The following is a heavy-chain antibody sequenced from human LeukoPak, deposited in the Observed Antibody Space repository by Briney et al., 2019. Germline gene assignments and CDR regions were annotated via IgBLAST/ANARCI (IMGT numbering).Heavy chain of an antibody. CDR3: ARGGSSRYGYYYYMDV. D-gene: IGHD6-13*01. Sequence: ASVKVSCKASGYTFTSYAMHWVRQAPGQRLEWMGWINAGNGNTNYSQEFQGRVTITRDTSASTAYMELSSLRSEDMAGYYCARGGSSRYGYYYYMDVWNKGTTVTISS. V-gene: IGHV1-3*03. CDR1: GYTFTSYA. J-gene: IGHJ6*03. CDR2: INAGNGNT.